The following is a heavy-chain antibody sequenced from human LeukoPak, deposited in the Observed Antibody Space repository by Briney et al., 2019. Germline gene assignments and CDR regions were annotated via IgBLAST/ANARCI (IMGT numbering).Heavy chain of an antibody. D-gene: IGHD3-22*01. CDR2: ISYDANIGSNK. CDR3: AKDAPIDYYYDSSGSSY. V-gene: IGHV3-30-3*01. J-gene: IGHJ4*02. Sequence: GGSLRLSCATSGFTFSRYAMHWVRQAPGKGLEWVALISYDANIGSNKYYADSVKGRFTISRDNSKNTLYLQMNSLRAEDTAVYYCAKDAPIDYYYDSSGSSYWGQGTLVTVSS. CDR1: GFTFSRYA.